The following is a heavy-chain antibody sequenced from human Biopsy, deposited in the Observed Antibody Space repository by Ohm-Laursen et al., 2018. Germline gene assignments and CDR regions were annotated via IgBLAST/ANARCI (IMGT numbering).Heavy chain of an antibody. V-gene: IGHV4-39*07. CDR2: INHSGRT. Sequence: TLTLTCTFSGFSLSTSGLGVGWIRQPPGKGLEWIGEINHSGRTNYNPSLKSRVTISVDTSKNQFSLKVRSVTAADTAVYFCARDSRGGHLNTTLITGKNLDSWGQGILVTVSS. J-gene: IGHJ4*02. CDR3: ARDSRGGHLNTTLITGKNLDS. CDR1: GFSLSTSGL. D-gene: IGHD3-16*01.